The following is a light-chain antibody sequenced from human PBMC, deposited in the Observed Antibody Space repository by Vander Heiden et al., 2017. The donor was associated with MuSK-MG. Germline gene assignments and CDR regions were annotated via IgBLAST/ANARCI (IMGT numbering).Light chain of an antibody. CDR3: QQRSAVHLSIT. V-gene: IGKV3D-11*01. J-gene: IGKJ5*01. CDR1: QDVGTY. CDR2: SAS. Sequence: IVLTQSPATLSVSPGERVTLSCRASQDVGTYLAWYQQTPGQPPRLLIYSASNRAPGTKARFSGSGAGTDFTLTISSREPEDLAVYYCQQRSAVHLSITFGQGTRLEIK.